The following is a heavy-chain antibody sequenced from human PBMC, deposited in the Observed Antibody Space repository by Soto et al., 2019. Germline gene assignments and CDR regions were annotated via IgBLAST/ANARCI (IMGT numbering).Heavy chain of an antibody. Sequence: SDSLSLTCAVSCYSISSGYYWGWIRKPPGKGLEWIGSIYHSGSTYYNPSLKSRVTISVDTSKNQFSLKLSSVTAADTAVYYCARGHVDTATNWFDPWGQGTLVTVSS. CDR2: IYHSGST. CDR1: CYSISSGYY. J-gene: IGHJ5*02. D-gene: IGHD5-18*01. V-gene: IGHV4-38-2*01. CDR3: ARGHVDTATNWFDP.